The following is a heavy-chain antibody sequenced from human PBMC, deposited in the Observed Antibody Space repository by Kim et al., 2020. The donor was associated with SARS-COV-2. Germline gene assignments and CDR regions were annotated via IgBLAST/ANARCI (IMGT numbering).Heavy chain of an antibody. CDR1: GFTFSSYA. Sequence: GGSLRLSCAASGFTFSSYAMHWVRQAPGKGLEYVSAISSNGGSTYYANSVKGRFTISRDNSKNTLYLQMGSLRAEDMAVYYCASLATLGDGYNWNGMDVWGQGTTVTVSS. D-gene: IGHD5-12*01. J-gene: IGHJ6*02. CDR2: ISSNGGST. V-gene: IGHV3-64*01. CDR3: ASLATLGDGYNWNGMDV.